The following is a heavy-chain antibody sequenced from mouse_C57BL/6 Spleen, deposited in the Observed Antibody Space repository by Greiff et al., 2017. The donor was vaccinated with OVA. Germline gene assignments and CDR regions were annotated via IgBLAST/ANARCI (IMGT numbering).Heavy chain of an antibody. V-gene: IGHV1-82*01. Sequence: VQRVESGPELVKPGASVKISCKASGYAFSSSWMNWVKQRPGKGLEWIGRIYPGDGDTNYNGKFKGKATLTADKSSSTAYMQLSSLTSEDSAVYFCARSIYYGSSYYFDYWGQGTTLTVSS. J-gene: IGHJ2*01. CDR1: GYAFSSSW. D-gene: IGHD1-1*01. CDR3: ARSIYYGSSYYFDY. CDR2: IYPGDGDT.